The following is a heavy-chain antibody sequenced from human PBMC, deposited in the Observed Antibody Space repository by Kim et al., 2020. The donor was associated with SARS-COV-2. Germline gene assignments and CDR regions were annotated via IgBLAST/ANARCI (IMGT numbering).Heavy chain of an antibody. Sequence: SETLSLTCTVSGGSVSSSSYFCTWIRQPPGKGLEWIGYIYYSGANNYNPSLKSRVAISMDTSKNQFSLKLSTVTAADTAVYYCPRLGTSLDYWSQGTLVTVSS. CDR2: IYYSGAN. CDR3: PRLGTSLDY. D-gene: IGHD2-8*01. J-gene: IGHJ4*02. V-gene: IGHV4-61*01. CDR1: GGSVSSSSYF.